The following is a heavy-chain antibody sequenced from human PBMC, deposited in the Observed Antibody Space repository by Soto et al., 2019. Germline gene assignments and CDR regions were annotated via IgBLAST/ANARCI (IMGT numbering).Heavy chain of an antibody. CDR3: ARFAFRSPFTMVRGVVP. D-gene: IGHD3-10*01. CDR1: GGSFSGYY. V-gene: IGHV4-34*01. CDR2: INHSGST. J-gene: IGHJ5*02. Sequence: QVQLQQWGAGLLKPSETLSLTCAVYGGSFSGYYWSWIRQPPGKGLEWIGEINHSGSTNYNPSLKSRVSTSVDTTKNQFSLKLSSVTAADTAVYYCARFAFRSPFTMVRGVVPWGQGTLVTVSS.